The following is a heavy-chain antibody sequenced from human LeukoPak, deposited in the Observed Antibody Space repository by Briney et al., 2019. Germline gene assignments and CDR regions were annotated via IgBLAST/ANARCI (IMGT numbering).Heavy chain of an antibody. CDR3: AKDQYYDRGGYFDY. CDR1: GFTFSSYG. J-gene: IGHJ4*02. Sequence: GGSLRLSCAASGFTFSSYGMHWVRQAPGKGLEWVAVISYDGSNKYYADSVKGRFTISRDNSKNTLYLQMNSLRAEDTAVYYCAKDQYYDRGGYFDYWGQGTLVTVSS. V-gene: IGHV3-30*18. CDR2: ISYDGSNK. D-gene: IGHD3-22*01.